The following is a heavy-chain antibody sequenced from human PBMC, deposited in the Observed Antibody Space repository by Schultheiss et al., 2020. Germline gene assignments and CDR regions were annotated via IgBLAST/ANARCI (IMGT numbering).Heavy chain of an antibody. J-gene: IGHJ6*02. V-gene: IGHV3-47*02. CDR3: ARWGDIVVVPAAEYYYYGMDV. CDR2: IGTGGDT. CDR1: GFTFSSYV. Sequence: GESLKISCAASGFTFSSYVLHWVRRAPGKGPEWVSAIGTGGDTYYADSVMGRFTISRDNSKNTLYLQMNSLRAEDTAVYYCARWGDIVVVPAAEYYYYGMDVWGQGTTVTGSS. D-gene: IGHD2-2*01.